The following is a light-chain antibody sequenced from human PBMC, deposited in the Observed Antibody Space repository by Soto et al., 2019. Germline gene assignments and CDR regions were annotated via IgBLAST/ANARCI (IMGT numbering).Light chain of an antibody. J-gene: IGKJ4*01. CDR3: QQYGSSPI. V-gene: IGKV3-20*01. CDR2: GAS. CDR1: QSVSSSY. Sequence: EIVLTQSPGTLSLSPGERATLSCRASQSVSSSYLAWYQQTPGQAPRLLIYGASSRATGIPDRFSGSGSGTDFTLTISRLEPEDFAVYYCQQYGSSPIFGGGTKVDIK.